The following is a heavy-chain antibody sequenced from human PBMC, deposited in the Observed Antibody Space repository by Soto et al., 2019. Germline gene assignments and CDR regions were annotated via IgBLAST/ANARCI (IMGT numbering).Heavy chain of an antibody. Sequence: EVQLVESGGGLIQPGGSLRLSCAVSGITVSSYYMSWVRQAAGKGLEWVSVIYAGTITYYADSVTGRFTIYRDNSKNTLNLEMNSLRVEDTAVYYCARIPYDSSGTIFDYWGQGTLVTVSS. D-gene: IGHD3-22*01. V-gene: IGHV3-53*01. CDR3: ARIPYDSSGTIFDY. CDR1: GITVSSYY. CDR2: IYAGTIT. J-gene: IGHJ4*02.